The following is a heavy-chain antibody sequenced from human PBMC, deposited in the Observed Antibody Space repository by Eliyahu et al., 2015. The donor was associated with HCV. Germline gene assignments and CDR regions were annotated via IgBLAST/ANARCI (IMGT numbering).Heavy chain of an antibody. CDR2: IDPGXSYT. CDR1: GYNFSSYW. V-gene: IGHV5-10-1*03. D-gene: IGHD5-24*01. Sequence: EVQLVQSGAGVKXPGESLRISCEXSGYNFSSYWISWVRQVPGKGLEWMGRIDPGXSYTNYSPSFQGHVTISADKSISTAYLQLNDLKASDXAIYYCARHSLRDGYYPGNFWGQGTLVTVSX. J-gene: IGHJ4*02. CDR3: ARHSLRDGYYPGNF.